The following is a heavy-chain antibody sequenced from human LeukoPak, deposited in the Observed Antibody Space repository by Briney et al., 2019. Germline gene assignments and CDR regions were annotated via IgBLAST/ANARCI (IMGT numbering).Heavy chain of an antibody. D-gene: IGHD1-1*01. V-gene: IGHV4-30-2*01. Sequence: SQTLSLTCAVSGGSISSGGYSWSWIRQPPGKGLEWIGYIYHSGSTYYNPSLKSRVTISVDRSKNQFSLKLSSVTAAGTAVYYCASMGRYAGRGNWFDPWGQGTLVTVSS. CDR1: GGSISSGGYS. J-gene: IGHJ5*02. CDR3: ASMGRYAGRGNWFDP. CDR2: IYHSGST.